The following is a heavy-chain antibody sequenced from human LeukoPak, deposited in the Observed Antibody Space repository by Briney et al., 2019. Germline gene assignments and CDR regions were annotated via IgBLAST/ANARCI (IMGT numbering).Heavy chain of an antibody. CDR1: GASITSSY. CDR3: ARHPFSNPFDF. D-gene: IGHD2/OR15-2a*01. CDR2: VYHTGNT. V-gene: IGHV4-59*08. J-gene: IGHJ4*02. Sequence: PSETLSLTCTVSGASITSSYWSWIRQPPGKGLEWIGYVYHTGNTAYNPSLRSRVTISLDTSKSHFALSLSSATSADTAVYFCARHPFSNPFDFWGRGTLVTVSS.